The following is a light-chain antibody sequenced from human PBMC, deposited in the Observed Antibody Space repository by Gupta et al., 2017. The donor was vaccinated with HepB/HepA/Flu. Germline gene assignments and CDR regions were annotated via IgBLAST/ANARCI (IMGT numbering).Light chain of an antibody. CDR2: AAS. Sequence: DIQMTQSPSPLSASIGDTVTITCRASRSIKSSLNWYQQRPGKAPKLLIYAASSLQSGVPSKFSGDGSGTTFTLTISDLQPEDFATYYCQQSDNAPGSFGQGTRLEIK. CDR3: QQSDNAPGS. J-gene: IGKJ2*04. CDR1: RSIKSS. V-gene: IGKV1-39*01.